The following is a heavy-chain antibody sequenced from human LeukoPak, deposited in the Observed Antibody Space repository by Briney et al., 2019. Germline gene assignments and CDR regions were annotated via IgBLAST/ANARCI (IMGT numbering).Heavy chain of an antibody. J-gene: IGHJ2*01. CDR2: IYYSGST. CDR1: GGSISSSSYY. Sequence: SETLSLTCTVSGGSISSSSYYWGWIRQPPGKGLEWIGSIYYSGSTYYNPSLKSRVTISVDTSKNQFSLKLSSVTAADTAVYYCAGDETGGWYFNIWGPGTLVTVSS. CDR3: AGDETGGWYFNI. V-gene: IGHV4-39*07.